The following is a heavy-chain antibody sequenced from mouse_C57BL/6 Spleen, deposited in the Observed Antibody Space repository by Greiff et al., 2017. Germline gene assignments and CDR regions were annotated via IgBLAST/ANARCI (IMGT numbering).Heavy chain of an antibody. J-gene: IGHJ1*03. CDR3: ARRFYYGSSLYFDV. Sequence: QVQLKQPGAELVKPGASVKMSCKASGYTFTSYWITWVKQRPGPGLAWIGDIYPGSGSTNYNEKFKSKATLTVDPSSISAYMQLSSLTSEDSAVYYCARRFYYGSSLYFDVWGTGTTVTVSS. D-gene: IGHD1-1*01. CDR1: GYTFTSYW. CDR2: IYPGSGST. V-gene: IGHV1-55*01.